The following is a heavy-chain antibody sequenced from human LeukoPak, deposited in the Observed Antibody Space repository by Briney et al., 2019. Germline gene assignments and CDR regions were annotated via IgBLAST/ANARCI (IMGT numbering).Heavy chain of an antibody. D-gene: IGHD1-1*01. Sequence: GGSLRLSCAASGFTFSSYAMSWVRQAPGKGLEWVSAISGSGGRTYYADSVKGRFTISRDSSKNTLYLHMNSLRAEDTAVYYCAKASEPTTYYYYYMDVWGKGTTVTVSS. V-gene: IGHV3-23*01. CDR1: GFTFSSYA. CDR3: AKASEPTTYYYYYMDV. CDR2: ISGSGGRT. J-gene: IGHJ6*03.